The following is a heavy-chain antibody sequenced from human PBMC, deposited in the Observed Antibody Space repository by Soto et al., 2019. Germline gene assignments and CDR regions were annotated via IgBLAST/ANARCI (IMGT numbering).Heavy chain of an antibody. CDR2: TNPRDGST. CDR1: GYSLTGYY. D-gene: IGHD3-10*02. CDR3: ARSYVTSRPIDF. J-gene: IGHJ4*02. V-gene: IGHV1-46*01. Sequence: ASGKVSCRSSGYSLTGYYMHWVRRAPGQGLEWMGITNPRDGSTNYAQKFQGRVTMTSDTSTSTVYMEMISLRSDDTAMYYCARSYVTSRPIDFWGQGTLVTVSS.